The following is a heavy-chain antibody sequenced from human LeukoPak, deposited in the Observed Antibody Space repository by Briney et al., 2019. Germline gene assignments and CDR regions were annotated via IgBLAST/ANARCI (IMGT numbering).Heavy chain of an antibody. J-gene: IGHJ3*02. CDR3: TTIEGIVAPNDASDI. CDR1: GFTFGDYS. Sequence: GGSLRLSCVSSGFTFGDYSMSWFRQAPGKGLEWVGFIRSKAYGGTTDYAASVKGRFTISRDDSKNTLYLQMNSLKTEDTAVYYCTTIEGIVAPNDASDIWGQGTMVTVSS. D-gene: IGHD1-26*01. CDR2: IRSKAYGGTT. V-gene: IGHV3-49*03.